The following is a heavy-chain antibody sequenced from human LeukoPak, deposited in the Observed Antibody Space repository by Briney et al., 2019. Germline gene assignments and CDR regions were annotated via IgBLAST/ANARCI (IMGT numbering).Heavy chain of an antibody. CDR1: GYTFTGYY. CDR3: ARGLLHWNYYDGSGSAEISC. V-gene: IGHV1-2*06. Sequence: ASVKVSCKASGYTFTGYYMHWVRQVPGQGLEWMGRINPNSGGTNYAQKFQGRVTMTRDTSISTAYMELSRLRSDDTAVYYCARGLLHWNYYDGSGSAEISCWGQGTLVTVSS. D-gene: IGHD3-22*01. CDR2: INPNSGGT. J-gene: IGHJ4*02.